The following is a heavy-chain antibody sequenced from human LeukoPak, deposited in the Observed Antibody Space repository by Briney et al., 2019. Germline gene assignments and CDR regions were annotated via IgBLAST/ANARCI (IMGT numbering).Heavy chain of an antibody. CDR3: ARDTSHYDSSGYYYFDY. V-gene: IGHV1-46*03. D-gene: IGHD3-22*01. CDR1: GYTFTSYY. CDR2: INPSGGST. Sequence: GASXXVSCKASGYTFTSYYMHWVRQAPGQGLEWMGIINPSGGSTSYAQKFQGRVTMTRDTSTSTVYMELSSLRSEDTAVCYCARDTSHYDSSGYYYFDYWGQGTLVTVSS. J-gene: IGHJ4*02.